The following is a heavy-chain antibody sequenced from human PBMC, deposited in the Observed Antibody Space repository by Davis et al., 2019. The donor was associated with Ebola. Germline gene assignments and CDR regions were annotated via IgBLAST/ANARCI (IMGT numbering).Heavy chain of an antibody. Sequence: PGGSLRLSCAASGFIFSDYYMTWVRQAPGKGLEWLSYIDSRGNAMYYTDSVKGRFTISRDNTNNSLYLQMNSLRGDDTAVYYCARPYGDYAAFEIWGQGTGVTVSS. CDR3: ARPYGDYAAFEI. CDR2: IDSRGNAM. CDR1: GFIFSDYY. D-gene: IGHD4-17*01. J-gene: IGHJ3*02. V-gene: IGHV3-11*01.